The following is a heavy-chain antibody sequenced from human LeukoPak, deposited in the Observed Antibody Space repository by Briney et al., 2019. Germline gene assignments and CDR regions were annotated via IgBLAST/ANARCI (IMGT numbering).Heavy chain of an antibody. CDR2: ISGSGGST. CDR1: GFTFSSYW. D-gene: IGHD6-13*01. V-gene: IGHV3-23*01. CDR3: AKDLSKQQLGNAAFDI. J-gene: IGHJ3*02. Sequence: PGGSLRLSCAASGFTFSSYWMHWVRQAPGKGLEWVSAISGSGGSTYYADAVKGRFTISRDNSKNTLYLQMNSLRAEDTAVYYCAKDLSKQQLGNAAFDIWGQGTMVTVSS.